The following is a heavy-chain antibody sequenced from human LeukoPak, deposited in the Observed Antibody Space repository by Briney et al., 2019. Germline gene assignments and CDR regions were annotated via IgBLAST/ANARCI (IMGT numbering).Heavy chain of an antibody. D-gene: IGHD3-9*01. CDR2: TSGRGGST. CDR3: AKGYYDILTDYFHNWFNP. CDR1: GFTFSSYA. V-gene: IGHV3-23*01. Sequence: PGGSLRLSCAASGFTFSSYAVSWVRQAPGVGLEWVSTTSGRGGSTFYADSVKGRFTISRDNSKNTLYLQVNSLRADDTAVYYCAKGYYDILTDYFHNWFNPWGQGTLVIVSS. J-gene: IGHJ5*02.